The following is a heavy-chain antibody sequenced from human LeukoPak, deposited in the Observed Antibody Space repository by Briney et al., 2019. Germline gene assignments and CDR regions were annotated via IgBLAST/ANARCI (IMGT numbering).Heavy chain of an antibody. CDR3: TRENWHLDY. Sequence: GGSLRLSCAASGFTFSSFSMNWVRQAPGKGLEWVGNINQDGSEKYYGDSVKDRFTISRDNAKNSLYLQMNSLRAEDAAVYYCTRENWHLDYWGQGNLVTVSS. CDR1: GFTFSSFS. J-gene: IGHJ4*02. V-gene: IGHV3-7*01. CDR2: INQDGSEK.